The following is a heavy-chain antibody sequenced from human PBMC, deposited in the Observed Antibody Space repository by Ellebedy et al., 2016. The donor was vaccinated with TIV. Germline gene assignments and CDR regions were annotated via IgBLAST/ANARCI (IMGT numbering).Heavy chain of an antibody. CDR3: AKDFAPGGNSGAFDI. CDR2: INPNTGGT. CDR1: GYTFTGYY. V-gene: IGHV1-2*02. J-gene: IGHJ3*02. Sequence: ASVKVSCXASGYTFTGYYMHWVRQAPGQGLEWMGWINPNTGGTNYAQNFQGRVTMTRDTSNSAASIELRSLRSDDTAVYYCAKDFAPGGNSGAFDIWGQGTMVTVSS. D-gene: IGHD1-1*01.